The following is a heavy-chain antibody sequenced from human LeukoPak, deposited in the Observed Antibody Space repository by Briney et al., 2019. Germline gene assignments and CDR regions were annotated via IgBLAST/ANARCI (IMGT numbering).Heavy chain of an antibody. V-gene: IGHV3-23*01. J-gene: IGHJ3*01. CDR1: GFTFNISA. CDR2: ISASGSGT. Sequence: GGSLRLSCGAAGFTFNISAINWVRQAPGKGLEWVSSISASGSGTFYADSVKGRFAISRDNSRNMVFLLMNTLRAEDTAIYYCAKVTTDCSSTSCFLPYAFDFWGQGTMVAVSS. D-gene: IGHD2-2*01. CDR3: AKVTTDCSSTSCFLPYAFDF.